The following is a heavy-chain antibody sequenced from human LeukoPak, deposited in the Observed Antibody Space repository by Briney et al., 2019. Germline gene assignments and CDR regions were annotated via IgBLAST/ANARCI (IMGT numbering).Heavy chain of an antibody. CDR1: GFTFSTYE. D-gene: IGHD2-21*01. CDR3: ARGTVINNFDS. CDR2: ISTSAYDI. V-gene: IGHV3-48*03. J-gene: IGHJ4*02. Sequence: GGSLRLSCAAPGFTFSTYEMSWVRQAPGKGLEWVSYISTSAYDIRYADSVKGRSTISRDNAKNSLFLQMNSLRAEDTAVYYCARGTVINNFDSWGQGTLVTVSS.